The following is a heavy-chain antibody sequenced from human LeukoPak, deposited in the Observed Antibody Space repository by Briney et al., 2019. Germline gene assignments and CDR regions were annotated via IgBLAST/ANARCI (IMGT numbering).Heavy chain of an antibody. CDR1: GGSFSGYY. V-gene: IGHV3-53*01. CDR3: ASTHLGYCSSVSCQNDY. CDR2: IYSGGST. Sequence: ETLSLTCAVYGGSFSGYYWSWIRQPPGKGLEWVSVIYSGGSTYYADSVKGRFTISRDNSKNTLYLQMNSLRAEDTAVYYCASTHLGYCSSVSCQNDYWGQGTLVTVSS. J-gene: IGHJ4*02. D-gene: IGHD2-15*01.